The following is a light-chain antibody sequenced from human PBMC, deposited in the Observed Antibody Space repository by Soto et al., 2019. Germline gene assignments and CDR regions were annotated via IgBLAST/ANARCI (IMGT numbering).Light chain of an antibody. CDR1: QSVSSSY. V-gene: IGKV3-20*01. J-gene: IGKJ4*01. CDR3: QQYGSSPLT. CDR2: GAS. Sequence: EIVLTQSPGTLSLSPGERATLSCRASQSVSSSYLAWYQQKPGQAPRLLIYGASSRATGIPDRFSGSGSGTDFTLTLSRLEPGDFAVYYCQQYGSSPLTFGGGTKVEIK.